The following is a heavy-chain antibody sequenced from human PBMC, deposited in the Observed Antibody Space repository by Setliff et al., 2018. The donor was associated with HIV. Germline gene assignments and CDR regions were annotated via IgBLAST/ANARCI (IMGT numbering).Heavy chain of an antibody. J-gene: IGHJ5*02. Sequence: SETLSLTCAVYGGSLSGYYWTWIRQPPGKGLEWIGEINHSGSTNYNPSLKSRVTISIVTSKNQFSLKLCSVTAADTAMYYCARGRMATVLIRNWIDPWGQGSLVTVSS. D-gene: IGHD4-4*01. CDR1: GGSLSGYY. V-gene: IGHV4-34*01. CDR2: INHSGST. CDR3: ARGRMATVLIRNWIDP.